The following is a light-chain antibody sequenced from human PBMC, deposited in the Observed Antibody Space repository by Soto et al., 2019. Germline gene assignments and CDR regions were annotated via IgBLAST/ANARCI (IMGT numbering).Light chain of an antibody. V-gene: IGKV1-5*03. CDR3: QQYNSYSEA. J-gene: IGKJ1*01. CDR2: KAS. CDR1: QSISSW. Sequence: DIQMTQSPSTLSASVGDRVTITCRASQSISSWLAWYQQKPGKAPKLLIYKASTLESGVPLRFSGSASGTEFTLTISSLQPDDFATYYCQQYNSYSEAFGQGTKVDNK.